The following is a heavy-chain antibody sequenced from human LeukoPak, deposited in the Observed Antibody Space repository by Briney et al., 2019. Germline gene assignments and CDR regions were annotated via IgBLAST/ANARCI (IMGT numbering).Heavy chain of an antibody. CDR3: ARGSPSHGVLDY. V-gene: IGHV1-2*06. CDR1: GYTFTGYY. J-gene: IGHJ4*02. D-gene: IGHD1-1*01. Sequence: ASVKVSCKASGYTFTGYYMHWVRQAPGQGLEWMGRINPNSGGTNYAQKFQGRVTMTRDTSISTAYMELSRLRSDDTAVYYCARGSPSHGVLDYWGQGTLVTVSS. CDR2: INPNSGGT.